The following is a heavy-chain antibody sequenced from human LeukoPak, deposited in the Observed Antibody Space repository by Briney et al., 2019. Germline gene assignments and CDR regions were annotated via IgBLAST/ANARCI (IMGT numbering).Heavy chain of an antibody. CDR1: GFTFSSYA. Sequence: GGSLRLSCAASGFTFSSYAMSWVRQAPGKGLEWVSAISGSGGSTYYADSVKGRFTISRDNSKNTLYLQMNSLRAEDTAVYYCAKDLTTYYYDSSGYCYHYWGQGTLVTVSS. CDR3: AKDLTTYYYDSSGYCYHY. J-gene: IGHJ4*02. V-gene: IGHV3-23*01. CDR2: ISGSGGST. D-gene: IGHD3-22*01.